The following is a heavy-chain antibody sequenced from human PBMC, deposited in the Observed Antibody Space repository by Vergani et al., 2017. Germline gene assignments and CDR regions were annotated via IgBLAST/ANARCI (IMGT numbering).Heavy chain of an antibody. CDR3: ARVGTIAAAGTGYYYMDV. V-gene: IGHV4-34*01. CDR1: CGSFRGYY. D-gene: IGHD6-13*01. J-gene: IGHJ6*03. Sequence: QVQLQQWGAGLLKPSETLSLTFAVYCGSFRGYYWSWIRQPPGKGLEWIWEINHSGSPNYNPSLKSRVTISVDTSKSQFSLKLSSVTAADTAVYDWARVGTIAAAGTGYYYMDVWGKGTTVTVSS. CDR2: INHSGSP.